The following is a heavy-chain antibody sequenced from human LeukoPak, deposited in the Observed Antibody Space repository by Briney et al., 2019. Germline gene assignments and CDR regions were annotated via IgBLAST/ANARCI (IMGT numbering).Heavy chain of an antibody. D-gene: IGHD2/OR15-2a*01. CDR3: AKAVRRYYLNGGNYFDY. V-gene: IGHV3-21*04. J-gene: IGHJ4*02. CDR2: ISSSSSYI. CDR1: GFTFSSYS. Sequence: GGSLRLSCAASGFTFSSYSMNWVRQAPGKGLEWVSSISSSSSYIYYADSVKGRFTISRDNAKNSLYLQMNSLRAEDTAVYYCAKAVRRYYLNGGNYFDYWGQGTLVTVSS.